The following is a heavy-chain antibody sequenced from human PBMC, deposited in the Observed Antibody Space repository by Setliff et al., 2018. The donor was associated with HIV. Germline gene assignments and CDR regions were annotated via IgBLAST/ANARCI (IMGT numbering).Heavy chain of an antibody. CDR1: GYTFNDNY. D-gene: IGHD3-22*01. CDR3: ARGADHFDTSGYYSFFDP. J-gene: IGHJ5*02. Sequence: ASVKVSCKASGYTFNDNYIHWVRQAPGQGLEWMGRISPDIGDTNYAQMFHGRVTMTRDTSISTAYMELSSLKSDDTAVYYCARGADHFDTSGYYSFFDPWGQGTLGTSPQ. V-gene: IGHV1-2*06. CDR2: ISPDIGDT.